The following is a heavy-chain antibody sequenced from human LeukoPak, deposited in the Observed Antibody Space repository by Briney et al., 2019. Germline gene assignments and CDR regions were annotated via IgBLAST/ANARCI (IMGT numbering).Heavy chain of an antibody. D-gene: IGHD6-13*01. J-gene: IGHJ5*02. Sequence: GGSLRLSCAASGYTVSDNYMSWVRQAPGKGLEWVSVMYSGGDTYYADSVKGRFTFSRDISKNTLYLQMNGLRTEDTAMYYCARDSPQVPAAGVLASWGQGTLVTVSS. CDR1: GYTVSDNY. CDR3: ARDSPQVPAAGVLAS. CDR2: MYSGGDT. V-gene: IGHV3-53*01.